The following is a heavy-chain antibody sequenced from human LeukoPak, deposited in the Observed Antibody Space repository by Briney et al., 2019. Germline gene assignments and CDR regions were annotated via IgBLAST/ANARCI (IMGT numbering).Heavy chain of an antibody. CDR2: ISSSSNTI. D-gene: IGHD2-2*01. CDR1: GFTFSDYY. Sequence: GGSLRLSCAASGFTFSDYYMNWVRQAPGKGLEWLSYISSSSNTIYYADSVKGRFTISRDNAKNSLYLQMNSLRDEDTAVYYCARLTSFDYWGQGTLVTVSS. CDR3: ARLTSFDY. J-gene: IGHJ4*02. V-gene: IGHV3-11*04.